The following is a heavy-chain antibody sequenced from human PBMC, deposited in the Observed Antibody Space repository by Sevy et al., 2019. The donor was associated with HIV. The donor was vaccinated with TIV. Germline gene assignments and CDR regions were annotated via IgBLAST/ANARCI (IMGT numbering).Heavy chain of an antibody. CDR2: IKSKPDGGTT. CDR3: STDPIIVLLVTDGMDV. CDR1: GFTFSHAW. Sequence: GGSLRLSCAASGFTFSHAWMSWVRQAPGKGLECVGRIKSKPDGGTTDYAAPVKGRFTISRDDSKNTLFLQMNSLKTEDTAVYYCSTDPIIVLLVTDGMDVWGQGTTVTVSS. J-gene: IGHJ6*02. D-gene: IGHD2-8*02. V-gene: IGHV3-15*01.